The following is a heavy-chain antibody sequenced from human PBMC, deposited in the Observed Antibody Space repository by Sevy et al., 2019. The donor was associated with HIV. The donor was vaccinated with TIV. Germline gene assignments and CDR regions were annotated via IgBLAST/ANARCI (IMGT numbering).Heavy chain of an antibody. CDR3: AKDRESSGWYPP. V-gene: IGHV3-23*01. CDR2: ISGSGGST. J-gene: IGHJ4*02. D-gene: IGHD6-19*01. CDR1: GFTFSSYA. Sequence: GGSLRLSCAASGFTFSSYAMSWVRQAPGKGLEWVSAISGSGGSTYYADSVKGRFTISRDNSKNTLYLQMNSLRAEDTVVYYCAKDRESSGWYPPWGQGTLVTVSS.